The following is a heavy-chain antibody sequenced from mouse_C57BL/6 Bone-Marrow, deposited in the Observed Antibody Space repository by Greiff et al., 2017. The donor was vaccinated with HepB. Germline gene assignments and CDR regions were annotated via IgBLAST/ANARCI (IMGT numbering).Heavy chain of an antibody. V-gene: IGHV2-5*01. CDR3: AKTFYYGSSPGY. CDR1: GFSLTSYG. CDR2: ICRGGST. J-gene: IGHJ4*01. Sequence: VQLQQSGPGLVQPSQSLSITCTVSGFSLTSYGVHWVRQSPGKGLEWLGVICRGGSTDNNAAFMSRLSITKDNSKSQVFFKMNSRQADDTAIYYCAKTFYYGSSPGYWGQGTSVTVSS. D-gene: IGHD1-1*01.